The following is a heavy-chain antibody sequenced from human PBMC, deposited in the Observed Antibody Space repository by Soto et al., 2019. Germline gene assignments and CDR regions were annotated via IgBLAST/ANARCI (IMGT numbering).Heavy chain of an antibody. CDR2: IRSKAYGGTT. V-gene: IGHV3-49*03. Sequence: GGSLRLSCTASGFTFGDDAMSWFRQAPGKGLEWVGFIRSKAYGGTTEYAASVKGRFTISRDDSKSIAYLQMNSLKTEDTAVYYCTRAPDSDLFDIWGQGTMVTVSS. CDR3: TRAPDSDLFDI. CDR1: GFTFGDDA. D-gene: IGHD2-21*01. J-gene: IGHJ3*02.